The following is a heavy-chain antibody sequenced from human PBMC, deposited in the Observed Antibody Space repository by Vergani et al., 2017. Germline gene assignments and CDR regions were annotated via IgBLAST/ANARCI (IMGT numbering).Heavy chain of an antibody. CDR3: ARQTDYYMDV. CDR2: IYYSGTT. J-gene: IGHJ6*03. CDR1: GAYVGSGGNY. V-gene: IGHV4-31*03. Sequence: QVQLQESGPGLVKASQILSLTCSVSGAYVGSGGNYWSWVRQRPGMGLDWICYIYYSGTTYYNPSLESRLTIYLDTSENHLSLKLPSVTDADTTVYYCARQTDYYMDVWGKGATVTVS.